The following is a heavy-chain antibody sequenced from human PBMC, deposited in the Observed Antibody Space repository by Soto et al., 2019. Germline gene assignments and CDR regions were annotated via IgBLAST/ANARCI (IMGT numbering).Heavy chain of an antibody. D-gene: IGHD2-15*01. CDR3: AKDGAPRYCSRSSCHPAGAY. CDR1: GFTFRNYG. CDR2: ISYDGSHK. J-gene: IGHJ4*02. V-gene: IGHV3-30*18. Sequence: ESGGGVVQPGRSLRLSCAGSGFTFRNYGLHWVRQAPGKGLEWVAVISYDGSHKYYADSVKGRCTISRDNSNNMLYLQMDSLRAEDTAVYYCAKDGAPRYCSRSSCHPAGAYWGQGTLVTVSS.